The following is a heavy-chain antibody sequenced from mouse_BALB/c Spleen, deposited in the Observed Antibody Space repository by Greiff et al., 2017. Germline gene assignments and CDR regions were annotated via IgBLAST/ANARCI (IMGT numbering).Heavy chain of an antibody. J-gene: IGHJ3*01. CDR1: GFAFSSHD. V-gene: IGHV5-12-1*01. CDR2: ISSGGGST. CDR3: ARHGSGAWFAY. Sequence: EVQPVESGGGLVKPGGSLKLSCAASGFAFSSHDMSWVRQTPEKRLEWVAYISSGGGSTYYPDTVKGRFTISRDNAKNTLYLQMSSLKSEDTAMYYCARHGSGAWFAYWGQGTLVTVSA. D-gene: IGHD3-1*01.